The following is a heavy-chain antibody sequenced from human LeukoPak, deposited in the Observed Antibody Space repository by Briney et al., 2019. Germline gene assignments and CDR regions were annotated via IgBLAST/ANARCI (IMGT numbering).Heavy chain of an antibody. CDR3: ARVLRYFDWSHSGFDY. V-gene: IGHV1-2*02. CDR2: INPNSGGT. D-gene: IGHD3-9*01. J-gene: IGHJ4*02. CDR1: GYTFTGYY. Sequence: ASVKVSCKASGYTFTGYYMHWVRQAPGQGLEWMGWINPNSGGTNYAQKLQGRVTMTTDTSTSTAYMELRSLRSDDTAVYYCARVLRYFDWSHSGFDYWGQGTLVTVSS.